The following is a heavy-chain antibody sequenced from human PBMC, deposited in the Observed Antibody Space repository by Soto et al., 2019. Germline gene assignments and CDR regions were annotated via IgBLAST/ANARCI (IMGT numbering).Heavy chain of an antibody. D-gene: IGHD1-26*01. V-gene: IGHV1-18*01. CDR1: GYTFTSYV. J-gene: IGHJ5*02. CDR2: ISPYNGNT. CDR3: ARGYSGSYYGWFDP. Sequence: ASVKCSFKASGYTFTSYVISWVRQAPGQVLEWMGWISPYNGNTNSAQKLQGRVTMTTDTSTSTAYMELRIPRSDDTAVYYCARGYSGSYYGWFDPWGHGPLVTDSS.